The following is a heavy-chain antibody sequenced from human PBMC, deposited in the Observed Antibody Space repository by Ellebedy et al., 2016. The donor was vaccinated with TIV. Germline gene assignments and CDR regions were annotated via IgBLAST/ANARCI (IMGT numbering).Heavy chain of an antibody. J-gene: IGHJ3*02. CDR2: IYTSGST. V-gene: IGHV4-4*07. D-gene: IGHD3-22*01. CDR3: ARGRFTMMDYVRAFDS. Sequence: SETLSLXCTVSGGSISSYYWSWIRQPAGKGLEWIGRIYTSGSTNYNPSLKSRVTISVDTSKNQFSLKLSSVTAADTAVYYCARGRFTMMDYVRAFDSWGQGTMVTVSS. CDR1: GGSISSYY.